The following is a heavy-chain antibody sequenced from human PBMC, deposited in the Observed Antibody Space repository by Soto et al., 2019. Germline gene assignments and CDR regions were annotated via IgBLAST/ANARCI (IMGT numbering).Heavy chain of an antibody. CDR2: ISSSSKYI. V-gene: IGHV3-21*01. CDR3: ARDLVATTPQGDAFDI. D-gene: IGHD5-12*01. Sequence: EVQLVESGGGLVKPGGSLRLSCAASGYTFSDYSMTWVRQAPGKGLEWVSSISSSSKYIYYSDSLKGRFTISRDNAKNSLYLQMISLRAEDTAVYYCARDLVATTPQGDAFDIWGQGTMVTVSS. CDR1: GYTFSDYS. J-gene: IGHJ3*02.